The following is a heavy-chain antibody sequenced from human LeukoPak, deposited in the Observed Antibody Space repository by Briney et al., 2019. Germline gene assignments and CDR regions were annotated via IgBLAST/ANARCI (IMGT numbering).Heavy chain of an antibody. CDR3: ARGASVRVVPMSYYYAMDV. CDR2: IVPISDTT. Sequence: SVKVSCKPSGDTLSTYASNWVRPAPGHGLEWTGGIVPISDTTNYAQTLQGRVTITADKSTNTVYMELSSLTSEDTGVYYCARGASVRVVPMSYYYAMDVWGEGTTVIVSS. D-gene: IGHD2-2*01. J-gene: IGHJ6*04. V-gene: IGHV1-69*06. CDR1: GDTLSTYA.